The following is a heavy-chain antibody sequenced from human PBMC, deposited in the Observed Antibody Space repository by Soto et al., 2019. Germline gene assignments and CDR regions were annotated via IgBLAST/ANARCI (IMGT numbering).Heavy chain of an antibody. CDR2: ISYDGSNK. D-gene: IGHD2-8*02. CDR1: GFTFSSYG. CDR3: AKDLGTGFDY. Sequence: PGGSLRLSCAASGFTFSSYGMHWVRQAPGKGLEWVAVISYDGSNKYYADSVKGRFTISRDNSKNTLYPQMNSLRAEDTAVYYCAKDLGTGFDYWGQGTLVTVSS. V-gene: IGHV3-30*18. J-gene: IGHJ4*02.